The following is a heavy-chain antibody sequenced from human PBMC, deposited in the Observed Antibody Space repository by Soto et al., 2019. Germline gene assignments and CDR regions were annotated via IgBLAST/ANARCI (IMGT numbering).Heavy chain of an antibody. Sequence: SETLSLTCTVSGGSISSYYWSWIRQPPGKGLEWIGYIYYSGSTNYNPSLKSRVTISVDTSKNQFSLKLSSVTAADTAVYYCARDGYSSGWFFYYWAQGTLVTVSS. CDR1: GGSISSYY. V-gene: IGHV4-59*01. J-gene: IGHJ4*02. D-gene: IGHD6-19*01. CDR3: ARDGYSSGWFFYY. CDR2: IYYSGST.